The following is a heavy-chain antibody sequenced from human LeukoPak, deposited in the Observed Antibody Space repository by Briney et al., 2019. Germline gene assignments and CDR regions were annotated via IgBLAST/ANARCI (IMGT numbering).Heavy chain of an antibody. CDR3: ARDRNLNGHYYDSSGSPRGYYYMDV. J-gene: IGHJ6*03. CDR1: GYTFTSYG. D-gene: IGHD3-22*01. CDR2: ISAYNGNT. Sequence: ASVKVSCKASGYTFTSYGISWVRQAPGQGLEWMGWISAYNGNTNYAQKLQGRVTMTTDTSTSTAYMELRSLRSDDTAVYYCARDRNLNGHYYDSSGSPRGYYYMDVWGKGTTVTVSS. V-gene: IGHV1-18*01.